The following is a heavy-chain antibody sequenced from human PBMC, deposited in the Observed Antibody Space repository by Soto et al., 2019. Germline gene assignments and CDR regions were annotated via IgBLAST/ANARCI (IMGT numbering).Heavy chain of an antibody. J-gene: IGHJ6*02. CDR2: ISWNSGSI. V-gene: IGHV3-9*01. CDR1: GFTFDDYA. CDR3: AKDNGPIAVDGTDGMDV. D-gene: IGHD6-19*01. Sequence: EVQLVESGGGLVQPGRSLRLSCAASGFTFDDYAMHWVRQAPGKGLEWVSGISWNSGSIGYADPVKGRFTISRDNAKNTLYLQMNRLRAENTAMYYCAKDNGPIAVDGTDGMDVWGEGTTVTVS.